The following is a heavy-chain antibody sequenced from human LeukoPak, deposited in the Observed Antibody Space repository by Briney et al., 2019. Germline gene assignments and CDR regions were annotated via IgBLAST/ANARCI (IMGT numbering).Heavy chain of an antibody. V-gene: IGHV3-23*01. CDR1: GFTFSSYA. CDR2: ISGSGVTT. CDR3: AKKVVVGATSPYSDFQD. Sequence: GGSLRLSCVASGFTFSSYAMSWVRQAPGKGLEWVPAISGSGVTTHYAGSVKGRFSISRDNSKNTLYLQMNSLRAEDTALYYCAKKVVVGATSPYSDFQDWGQGTLVTVSS. D-gene: IGHD1-26*01. J-gene: IGHJ1*01.